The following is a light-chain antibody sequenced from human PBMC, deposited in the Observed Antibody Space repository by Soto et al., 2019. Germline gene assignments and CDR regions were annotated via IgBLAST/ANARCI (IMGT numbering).Light chain of an antibody. CDR2: AAS. Sequence: DNRMTQSPSSLSASVGDRVTITCRASQGIGSSLAWYQQKPGKVPQLLIFAASTLQSGVPSRFSGSGSGTDFTLTISSLQPADIATYYCQKYDRIPGTFVQGTKVEIK. J-gene: IGKJ1*01. V-gene: IGKV1-27*01. CDR3: QKYDRIPGT. CDR1: QGIGSS.